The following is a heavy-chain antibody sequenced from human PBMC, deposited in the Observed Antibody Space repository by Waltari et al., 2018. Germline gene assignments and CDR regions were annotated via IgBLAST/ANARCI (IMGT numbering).Heavy chain of an antibody. CDR1: GGSFSGYY. V-gene: IGHV4-34*01. Sequence: QVQLQQWGAGLLKPSETLSLTCAVYGGSFSGYYWSWIRQPPGKGLEWMGEINHSGSTNYNPSLKSRVTISVDTSKNHFSLKLTSVTAADTAVYYCASISDPRGFDPWGQGTLVTVSS. J-gene: IGHJ5*02. D-gene: IGHD3-10*01. CDR2: INHSGST. CDR3: ASISDPRGFDP.